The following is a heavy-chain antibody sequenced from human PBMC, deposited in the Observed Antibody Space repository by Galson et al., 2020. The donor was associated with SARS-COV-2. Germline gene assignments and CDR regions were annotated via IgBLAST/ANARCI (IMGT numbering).Heavy chain of an antibody. J-gene: IGHJ5*02. V-gene: IGHV5-10-1*01. CDR2: IGPSDSYT. D-gene: IGHD2-15*01. CDR3: ARHFSGYCSGGSCLNWVDP. CDR1: GYSFTSYW. Sequence: HGESLKLSCKGSGYSFTSYWIRWVRQMPGQGLEWMGRIGPSDSYTNYSPSFQGHVTISADKSISTAYLQWSSLKASDNAMYYCARHFSGYCSGGSCLNWVDPGGQGTLVTVSS.